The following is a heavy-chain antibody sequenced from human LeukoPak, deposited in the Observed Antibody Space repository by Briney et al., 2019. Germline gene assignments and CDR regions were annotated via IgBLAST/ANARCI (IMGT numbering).Heavy chain of an antibody. CDR3: ARVDIVATSFDY. V-gene: IGHV4-4*07. J-gene: IGHJ4*02. D-gene: IGHD5-12*01. CDR1: GGSISSYY. Sequence: SETLSLTCTVSGGSISSYYWSWIRQPAGKGLKWIGRIYTSGSTNYNPSLKSRVTMSVDRSKNQFSLKLSSVTAADTAVYYCARVDIVATSFDYWGQGTLVTVSS. CDR2: IYTSGST.